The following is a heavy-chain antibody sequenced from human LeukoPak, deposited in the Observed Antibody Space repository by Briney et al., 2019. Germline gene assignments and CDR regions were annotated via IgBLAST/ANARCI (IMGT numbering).Heavy chain of an antibody. CDR1: GFTLSDHY. CDR2: VRNKADGYRT. Sequence: GGSLRLSCAASGFTLSDHYVDWVRQAPGKGLEWVGLVRNKADGYRTEYAASVEGRFTVSGDASKNSLYLQMNSLKTEDTAVYYCARSGYCGAGTCYSGYFDYWGLGTLVTVSS. V-gene: IGHV3-72*01. CDR3: ARSGYCGAGTCYSGYFDY. J-gene: IGHJ4*02. D-gene: IGHD2-15*01.